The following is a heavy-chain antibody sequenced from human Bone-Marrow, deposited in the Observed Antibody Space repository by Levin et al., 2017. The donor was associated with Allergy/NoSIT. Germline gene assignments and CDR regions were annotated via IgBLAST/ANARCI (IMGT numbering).Heavy chain of an antibody. CDR2: IWYDGSNK. D-gene: IGHD6-19*01. V-gene: IGHV3-33*01. CDR1: GFTFSSYG. J-gene: IGHJ4*02. Sequence: SCAASGFTFSSYGMHWVRQAPGKGLEWVAVIWYDGSNKYYADSVKGRFTISRDNSKNTLYLQMNSLRAEDTAVYYCARDLVYGGYSSGLGLGYWGQGTLVTVSS. CDR3: ARDLVYGGYSSGLGLGY.